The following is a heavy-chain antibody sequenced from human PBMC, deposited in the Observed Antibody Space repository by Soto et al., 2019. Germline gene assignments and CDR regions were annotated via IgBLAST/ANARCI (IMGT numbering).Heavy chain of an antibody. J-gene: IGHJ4*02. V-gene: IGHV3-30*18. CDR2: ISHDGGNQ. Sequence: QVQLAESGGGVVQPERSLRLSCSASGFTFSSYGMHWVRQAPGKGLEWVALISHDGGNQYYADSVKGRFTISRDNSKNTLYLEMNSLRVEDTAFYYCAKSTVGSSTFSLGHWGQGTLVTVSS. CDR1: GFTFSSYG. D-gene: IGHD1-26*01. CDR3: AKSTVGSSTFSLGH.